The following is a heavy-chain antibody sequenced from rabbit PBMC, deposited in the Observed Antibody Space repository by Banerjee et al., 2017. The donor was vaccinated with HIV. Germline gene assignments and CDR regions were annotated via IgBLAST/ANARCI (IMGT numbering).Heavy chain of an antibody. J-gene: IGHJ2*01. V-gene: IGHV1S40*01. Sequence: QSLEESGGDLVKPGASLTLTCTASGFSLSSSYYMCWVRQAPGKGLEWVACMGGGSSGSTDYANWTKGRFTISKTSSTTVTLQMTSLTAADTATYFCARRVVSGDTSDTFDLWGPGTLVTVS. D-gene: IGHD1-1*01. CDR1: GFSLSSSYY. CDR3: ARRVVSGDTSDTFDL. CDR2: MGGGSSGST.